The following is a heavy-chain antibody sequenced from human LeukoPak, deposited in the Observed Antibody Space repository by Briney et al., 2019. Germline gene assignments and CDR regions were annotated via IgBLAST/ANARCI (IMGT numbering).Heavy chain of an antibody. CDR2: IIPIFGTA. CDR3: ARGPSWYDYYYYMDV. D-gene: IGHD2-15*01. J-gene: IGHJ6*03. V-gene: IGHV1-69*13. CDR1: GGTFSTLA. Sequence: SVKVSCKASGGTFSTLAISWVRQAPGQGLEWMGTIIPIFGTANYAQKFQGRVTITADESTSTAYMELSSLRSEDTAVYYCARGPSWYDYYYYMDVWGKGTTVTISS.